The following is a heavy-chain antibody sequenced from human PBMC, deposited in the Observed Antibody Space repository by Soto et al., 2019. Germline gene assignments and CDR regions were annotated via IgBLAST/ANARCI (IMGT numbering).Heavy chain of an antibody. V-gene: IGHV1-18*01. CDR3: ARDNRNYYGSGSYYKYPHYYFDY. D-gene: IGHD3-10*01. Sequence: ASVKVSCKASGYTFTSYGISWVRQAPGQGLEWMGWISAYNGNTNYAQKLQGRVTMTTDTSTSTAYMELRSLRSDDTAVYYCARDNRNYYGSGSYYKYPHYYFDYWGQGTLVTVSS. J-gene: IGHJ4*02. CDR1: GYTFTSYG. CDR2: ISAYNGNT.